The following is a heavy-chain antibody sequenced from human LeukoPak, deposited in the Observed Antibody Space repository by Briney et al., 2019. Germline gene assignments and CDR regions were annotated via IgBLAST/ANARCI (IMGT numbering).Heavy chain of an antibody. CDR1: GYTFTTFY. Sequence: ASVNVSFKASGYTFTTFYMHWVRQAPGQGLEWMGIINPSGGTTSYAQKFRGRVTMTRDTSTSTVYMELSSLRSEDTAVYYCARGVSYSSGWYANDYWGQGSLVTVSS. D-gene: IGHD6-19*01. J-gene: IGHJ4*02. V-gene: IGHV1-46*01. CDR2: INPSGGTT. CDR3: ARGVSYSSGWYANDY.